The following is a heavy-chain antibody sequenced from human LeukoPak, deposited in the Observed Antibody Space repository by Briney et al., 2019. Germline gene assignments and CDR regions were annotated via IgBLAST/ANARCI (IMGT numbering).Heavy chain of an antibody. CDR2: IWYSGST. V-gene: IGHV4-59*01. J-gene: IGHJ4*02. CDR3: ARGDGRHAY. Sequence: PSEALSLTCTVFSGSINNYCWNWIRQPPGKGLEYIGYIWYSGSTSYNPSLESRVTISVDTSKNQFSLNLRSVTAADTAVYYCARGDGRHAYWGQGTLVTVSS. D-gene: IGHD5-24*01. CDR1: SGSINNYC.